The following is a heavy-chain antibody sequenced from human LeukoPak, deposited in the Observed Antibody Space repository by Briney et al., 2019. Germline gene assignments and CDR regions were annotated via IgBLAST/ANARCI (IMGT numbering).Heavy chain of an antibody. CDR3: ARRDWGQYYFDY. D-gene: IGHD7-27*01. Sequence: PSETLSLTCTVSGGSISSSTYYWGWIRQPPGKGLEWIGSIYYSGSTYYNPSLKSRVTISVDASKNQFSLKLSSVTAAATAVYYCARRDWGQYYFDYWGQGTLVTVSS. CDR2: IYYSGST. CDR1: GGSISSSTYY. V-gene: IGHV4-39*01. J-gene: IGHJ4*02.